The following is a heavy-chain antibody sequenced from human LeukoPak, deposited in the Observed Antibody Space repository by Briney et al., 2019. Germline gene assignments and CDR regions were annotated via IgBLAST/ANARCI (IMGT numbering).Heavy chain of an antibody. CDR2: IYYSGST. D-gene: IGHD3-9*01. CDR3: ARAPDNYDILTGPHSNYFDY. Sequence: PSETLSLTCTVSGGSISSGGYYWSWIRQHPGKGLEWIGYIYYSGSTYYNPSLKSRVTISVDTSKNQFSLKLSSVTAADTAVYYCARAPDNYDILTGPHSNYFDYWGQGTLVTVSS. J-gene: IGHJ4*02. V-gene: IGHV4-31*03. CDR1: GGSISSGGYY.